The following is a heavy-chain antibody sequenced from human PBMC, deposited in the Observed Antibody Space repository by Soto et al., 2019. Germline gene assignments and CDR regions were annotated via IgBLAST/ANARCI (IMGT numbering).Heavy chain of an antibody. CDR1: GFTFSSYA. Sequence: PGGSLRLSCAASGFTFSSYAMHWVRQAPGKGLEYFSAISSNGGSTYYANSVKGRFTISRDNSKNTLYLQMGSLRAEDMAVYYCARDRQYCSGGSCPYYYYMDVWGKGTTVTVSS. J-gene: IGHJ6*03. D-gene: IGHD2-15*01. CDR2: ISSNGGST. V-gene: IGHV3-64*01. CDR3: ARDRQYCSGGSCPYYYYMDV.